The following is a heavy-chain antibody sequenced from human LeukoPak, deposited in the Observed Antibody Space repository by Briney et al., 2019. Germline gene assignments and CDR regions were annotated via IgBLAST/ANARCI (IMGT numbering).Heavy chain of an antibody. V-gene: IGHV4-59*01. CDR2: IYYSGST. CDR1: GGSISSYY. J-gene: IGHJ5*02. Sequence: SETLSLTCTVSGGSISSYYWSWLRQPPGKGLEWIGYIYYSGSTNYNPSLKSRVTMSVDTSKNQFSLKLSSVTAADTAVYYCARDEKQGFDPWGQGTLVTVSS. CDR3: ARDEKQGFDP.